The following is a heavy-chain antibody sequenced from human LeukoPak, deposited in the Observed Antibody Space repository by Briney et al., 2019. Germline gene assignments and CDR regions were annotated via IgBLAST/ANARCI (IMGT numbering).Heavy chain of an antibody. CDR1: GFTFSSYG. Sequence: GGTLRLSCAASGFTFSSYGMSWVRQAPGKGLEWVSAISGSGGSTYYADSVKGRFTISRDNSKNTLYLQMNSLRAENTAVYYCAKDNAYSSGWLYYFDYWGQGTLVTVSS. D-gene: IGHD6-19*01. CDR2: ISGSGGST. CDR3: AKDNAYSSGWLYYFDY. V-gene: IGHV3-23*01. J-gene: IGHJ4*02.